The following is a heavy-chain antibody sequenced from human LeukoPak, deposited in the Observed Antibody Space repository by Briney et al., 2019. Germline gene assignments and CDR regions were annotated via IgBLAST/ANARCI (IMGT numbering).Heavy chain of an antibody. J-gene: IGHJ6*01. CDR2: ISSSSSTI. CDR3: ARDIAGATTVFYYYGMDI. D-gene: IGHD1-26*01. CDR1: GFTFSSYS. Sequence: GGSLRLSCAASGFTFSSYSMNWVRQAPGKGLEWVSYISSSSSTIYYADSVKGRFTISRDNAKNSLYLQMNSLRAEDTAVYYCARDIAGATTVFYYYGMDISGQRTTVTVSS. V-gene: IGHV3-48*01.